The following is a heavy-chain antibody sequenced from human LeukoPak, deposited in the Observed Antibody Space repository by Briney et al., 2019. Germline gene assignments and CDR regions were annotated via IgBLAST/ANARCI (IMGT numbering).Heavy chain of an antibody. D-gene: IGHD3-3*01. J-gene: IGHJ3*02. Sequence: IPSETLSLTCTASGGSISSYYWSWIRQPPGKGLEWIGYIYYSGSTNYNPSLKSRVTISVDTSKNQFSLKLSSVTAADTAVYYCARTQGYDLWSGYDDAFDIWGQGTMVTVSS. CDR2: IYYSGST. CDR3: ARTQGYDLWSGYDDAFDI. V-gene: IGHV4-59*01. CDR1: GGSISSYY.